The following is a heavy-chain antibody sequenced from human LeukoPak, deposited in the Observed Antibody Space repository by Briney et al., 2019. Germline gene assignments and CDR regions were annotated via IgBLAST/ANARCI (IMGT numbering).Heavy chain of an antibody. V-gene: IGHV4-31*03. CDR1: GGSISSSNYY. J-gene: IGHJ6*02. CDR2: IDFSGYT. Sequence: SETLSLTCTVSGGSISSSNYYWSWIRQHPGKGLEWIGYIDFSGYTYYNPSLNSRVTISADTSKNQFSLKLSSVTAADTAVYYCADSYGDRNYYYGMDIWGHGTTVTVSS. D-gene: IGHD4-17*01. CDR3: ADSYGDRNYYYGMDI.